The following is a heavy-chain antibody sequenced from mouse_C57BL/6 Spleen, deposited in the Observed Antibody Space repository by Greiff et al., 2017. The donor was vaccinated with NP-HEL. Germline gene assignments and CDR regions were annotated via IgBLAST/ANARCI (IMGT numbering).Heavy chain of an antibody. V-gene: IGHV1-39*01. CDR3: ARPDDGPYYYAMDY. Sequence: VQLKESGPELVKPGASVKISCKASGYSFTDYNMNWVKQSNGKSLEWIGVINPNYGTTSYNQKFKGKATLTVDQSSSTAYMQLNSLTSEDSAVYYCARPDDGPYYYAMDYWGQGTSVTVSS. D-gene: IGHD2-3*01. CDR2: INPNYGTT. CDR1: GYSFTDYN. J-gene: IGHJ4*01.